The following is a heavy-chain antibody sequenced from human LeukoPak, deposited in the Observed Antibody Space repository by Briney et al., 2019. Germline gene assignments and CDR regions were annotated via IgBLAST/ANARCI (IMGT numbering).Heavy chain of an antibody. CDR1: GFTSSSYA. CDR3: AKATIFGVVIMASGAFDI. CDR2: ISGSGGST. J-gene: IGHJ3*02. D-gene: IGHD3-3*01. Sequence: GGSLRLSCAASGFTSSSYAMSWVRQAPGKGLEWVSAISGSGGSTYYADSVKGRFTISRDNSKNTLYLQMNSLRAEDTAVYYCAKATIFGVVIMASGAFDIWGQGTMVTVSS. V-gene: IGHV3-23*01.